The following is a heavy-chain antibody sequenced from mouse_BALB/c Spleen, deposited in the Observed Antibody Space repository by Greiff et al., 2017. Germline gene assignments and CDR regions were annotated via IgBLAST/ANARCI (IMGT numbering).Heavy chain of an antibody. Sequence: EVQRVESGGGLVKPGGSLKLSCAASGFAFSSYDMSWVRQTPEKRLEWVAYISSGGGSTYYPDTVKGRFTISRDNAKNTLYLQMSSLKSEDTAMYYCARGGSSYAMDYWGQGTSVTVSS. CDR3: ARGGSSYAMDY. D-gene: IGHD1-1*01. V-gene: IGHV5-12-1*01. CDR2: ISSGGGST. CDR1: GFAFSSYD. J-gene: IGHJ4*01.